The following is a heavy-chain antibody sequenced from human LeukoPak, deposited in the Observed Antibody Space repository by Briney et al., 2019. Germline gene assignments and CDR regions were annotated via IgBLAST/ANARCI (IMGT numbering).Heavy chain of an antibody. J-gene: IGHJ4*02. CDR2: INPNSGGT. CDR1: GYAFTGYY. CDR3: ARADGYNVYFDY. V-gene: IGHV1-2*02. D-gene: IGHD5-24*01. Sequence: ASAKVSCKASGYAFTGYYMHWVRQAPGQGLEWMGWINPNSGGTNYAQKFQGRVTMTRDTSISTAYMELSSLRSDDTAVYYCARADGYNVYFDYWGQGTLVTVSS.